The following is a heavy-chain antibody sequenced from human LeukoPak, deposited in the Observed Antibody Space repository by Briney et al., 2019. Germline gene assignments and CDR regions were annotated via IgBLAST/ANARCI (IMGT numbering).Heavy chain of an antibody. CDR1: GFTFSSYY. V-gene: IGHV3-66*01. D-gene: IGHD3-10*01. Sequence: GGSLRLSCAASGFTFSSYYMSWVRQAQGKGLECVSVIYSGGNTYYADSVKGRFTISRDNSKNTLYLQMNSLRAGDTAVYYCARAGSGSFYYFDYWGQGTLVTVSS. CDR2: IYSGGNT. CDR3: ARAGSGSFYYFDY. J-gene: IGHJ4*02.